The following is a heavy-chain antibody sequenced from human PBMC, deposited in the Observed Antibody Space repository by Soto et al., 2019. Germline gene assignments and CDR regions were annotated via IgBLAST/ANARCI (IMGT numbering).Heavy chain of an antibody. D-gene: IGHD3-22*01. J-gene: IGHJ5*02. Sequence: QVQLVQSGAEVKKPGSSVKVSCKASGGTFSSYAISWVRQAPGQGLEWMGGIIPSFGTANYAQKFQGRVTITADESTSTAYMELSSLRSEDTAVYYCARGRGYSSGYYSWFDPWGQGTLVTVSS. CDR1: GGTFSSYA. CDR3: ARGRGYSSGYYSWFDP. V-gene: IGHV1-69*12. CDR2: IIPSFGTA.